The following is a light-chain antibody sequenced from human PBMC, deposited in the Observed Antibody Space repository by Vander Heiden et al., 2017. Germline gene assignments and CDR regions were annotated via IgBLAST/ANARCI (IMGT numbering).Light chain of an antibody. J-gene: IGLJ3*02. Sequence: QPVVPPEPSLTVSPRGTGPLTCGSSTGAVTSGHYPYWFQQMPGQAPRTLIYDTSNTHSWTPARFSGSLLGGRAALTLSGAQPEDEADYYCLLSYSGARVFGGGTKLTVL. V-gene: IGLV7-46*01. CDR3: LLSYSGARV. CDR1: TGAVTSGHY. CDR2: DTS.